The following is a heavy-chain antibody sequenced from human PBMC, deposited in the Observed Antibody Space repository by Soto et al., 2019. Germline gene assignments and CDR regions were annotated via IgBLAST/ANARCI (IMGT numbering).Heavy chain of an antibody. CDR2: INHSGST. J-gene: IGHJ6*02. CDR1: GGSISSGGYY. CDR3: ARGGRQLVYYYYYGMDV. Sequence: PSETLSLTCTVSGGSISSGGYYWSWIRQHPGKGLEWIGEINHSGSTNYNPSLKSRVTISVDTSKNQFSLKLSSVTAADTAVYYCARGGRQLVYYYYYGMDVWGQGTTVTVSS. V-gene: IGHV4-39*07. D-gene: IGHD6-6*01.